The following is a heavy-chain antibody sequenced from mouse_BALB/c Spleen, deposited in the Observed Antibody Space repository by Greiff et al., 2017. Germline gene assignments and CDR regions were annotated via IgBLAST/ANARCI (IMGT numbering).Heavy chain of an antibody. CDR2: INPYNGGT. Sequence: VQLQQSGPELVKPGASMKISCKASGYSFTGYTMNWVKQSHGKNLEWIGLINPYNGGTSYNQKFKGKATLTVDKSSSTAYMELLSLTSEDSAVYYCARSLYYDYDDYYAMDYWGQGTSVTVSS. J-gene: IGHJ4*01. V-gene: IGHV1-18*01. CDR1: GYSFTGYT. CDR3: ARSLYYDYDDYYAMDY. D-gene: IGHD2-4*01.